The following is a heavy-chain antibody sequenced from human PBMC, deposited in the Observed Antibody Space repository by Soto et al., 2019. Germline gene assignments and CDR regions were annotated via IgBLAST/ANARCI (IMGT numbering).Heavy chain of an antibody. Sequence: QVQLVQSGAEVKKPGASVKVSCKASGYTFTNHDINWVRQATGQGLEWMGWMNPNTGDTGYVQKFQGRVTLTSNTSVRTAYMELSSLRSEDTAIYYCARQSSTEAFDSWGQGTLVTVSS. CDR3: ARQSSTEAFDS. CDR2: MNPNTGDT. V-gene: IGHV1-8*01. CDR1: GYTFTNHD. D-gene: IGHD2-2*01. J-gene: IGHJ5*01.